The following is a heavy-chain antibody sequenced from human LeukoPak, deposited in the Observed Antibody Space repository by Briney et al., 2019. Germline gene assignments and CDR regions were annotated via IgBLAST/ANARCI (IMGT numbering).Heavy chain of an antibody. J-gene: IGHJ4*02. CDR2: IIPMFGAT. Sequence: GASVKVSCKASGGTLRNYPISWVRQAPGQGLEWMGGIIPMFGATNYTQKFQGRVTITADESTSTAYMELRSLRFDDTAVYYCARVALDIYIDLWGQGTLVTVSS. CDR1: GGTLRNYP. V-gene: IGHV1-69*13. D-gene: IGHD6-6*01. CDR3: ARVALDIYIDL.